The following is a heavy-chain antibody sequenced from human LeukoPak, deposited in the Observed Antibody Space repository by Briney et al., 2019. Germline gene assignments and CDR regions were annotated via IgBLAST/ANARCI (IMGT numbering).Heavy chain of an antibody. CDR1: GFTFSSYA. Sequence: GGSLRLSCAASGFTFSSYAMSWVRQVPGKGLEWVSVISGSGDNTYYADSVKGRFTISRDNSKNTLSLQLNSLRAEDTAVYYCAKGTSSSCYSAPNYWGQGTLVTVSS. J-gene: IGHJ4*02. CDR3: AKGTSSSCYSAPNY. V-gene: IGHV3-23*01. D-gene: IGHD2-15*01. CDR2: ISGSGDNT.